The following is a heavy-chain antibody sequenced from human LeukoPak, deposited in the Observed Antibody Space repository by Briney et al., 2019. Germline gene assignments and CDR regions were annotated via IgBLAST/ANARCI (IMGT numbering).Heavy chain of an antibody. CDR3: ARDLRYYDFWSGDDMGDAFDI. V-gene: IGHV4-4*07. CDR2: IYTSGST. Sequence: SETLSLTCTVSGGSISSYYWSWIRQPAGKGLEWIGRIYTSGSTNYNPSLKSRVTMSVDTSKNQFSLKLSSVTAADTAVYYCARDLRYYDFWSGDDMGDAFDIWGQGTMVTVSS. CDR1: GGSISSYY. J-gene: IGHJ3*02. D-gene: IGHD3-3*01.